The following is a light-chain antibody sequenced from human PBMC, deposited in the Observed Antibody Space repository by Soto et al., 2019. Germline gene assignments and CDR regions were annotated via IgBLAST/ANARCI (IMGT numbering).Light chain of an antibody. Sequence: EIVMTQSPATLSVSPGERATLSCRASQSVSSNLAWYQQIPVQAPRLLIYGASTRATGIPARFSGSGSGTEFTLTISSLQSEDFAVYYCQQYNNWPITFGQGTKVDI. CDR1: QSVSSN. CDR2: GAS. J-gene: IGKJ1*01. CDR3: QQYNNWPIT. V-gene: IGKV3-15*01.